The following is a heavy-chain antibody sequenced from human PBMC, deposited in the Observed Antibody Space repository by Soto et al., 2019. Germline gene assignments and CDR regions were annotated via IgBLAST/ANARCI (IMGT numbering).Heavy chain of an antibody. CDR2: INGATGQT. V-gene: IGHV1-3*01. CDR3: AGGKGMDQNYYDYGMAI. CDR1: GYAFSTYS. Sequence: ASVKVSCKVSGYAFSTYSMHWVRQAPGHSLEWMGWINGATGQTRSSQRFQDRVTITRDTSASTAYMELSGLRSGDTAVYYCAGGKGMDQNYYDYGMAIWGKGPTVTVSS. J-gene: IGHJ6*04. D-gene: IGHD3-16*01.